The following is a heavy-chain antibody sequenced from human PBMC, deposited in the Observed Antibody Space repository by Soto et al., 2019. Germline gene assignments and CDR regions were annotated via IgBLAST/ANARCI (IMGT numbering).Heavy chain of an antibody. CDR3: ARGSGWLFEF. CDR2: IYWDDDN. D-gene: IGHD6-19*01. Sequence: QITLKESGPTLVKPTQTLTLTCTFSGFSLTDNAVGVGWFRQPPGKALEWLALIYWDDDNHYSPSLKSRLTFTKDTSKNQVVLRMTIVDPVDTATYHCARGSGWLFEFWGQGTLVTVSS. J-gene: IGHJ4*02. CDR1: GFSLTDNAVG. V-gene: IGHV2-5*02.